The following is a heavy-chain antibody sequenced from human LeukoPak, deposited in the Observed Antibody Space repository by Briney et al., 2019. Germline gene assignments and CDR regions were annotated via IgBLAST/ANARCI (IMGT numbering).Heavy chain of an antibody. CDR2: ISGSGDST. CDR3: AKAVGGTFDY. Sequence: PGGSLRLSCAASGFSFSSNAMNWVRQAPGKGLEWVSVISGSGDSTYYTDSVKGRFTISRDNSKNTLLLQMNSLRPEDTALYYCAKAVGGTFDYWGQGTLVTVSS. D-gene: IGHD1-26*01. V-gene: IGHV3-23*01. J-gene: IGHJ4*02. CDR1: GFSFSSNA.